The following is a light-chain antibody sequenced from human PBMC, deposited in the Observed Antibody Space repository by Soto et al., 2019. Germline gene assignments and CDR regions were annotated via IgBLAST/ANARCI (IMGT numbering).Light chain of an antibody. Sequence: QSALTQPPSASGSPGQSVTISCTGTSSDIGGYNSVSWYQQHPGKAPKLLIYEVNKRPLGVPERFSGSKSGNTASLTVSGLKADDEADYYCISSAGTNSFVLFCGGTKLTVL. CDR2: EVN. V-gene: IGLV2-8*01. J-gene: IGLJ3*02. CDR3: ISSAGTNSFVL. CDR1: SSDIGGYNS.